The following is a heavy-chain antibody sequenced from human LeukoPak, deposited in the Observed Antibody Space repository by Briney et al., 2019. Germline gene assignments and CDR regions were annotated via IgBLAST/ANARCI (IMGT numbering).Heavy chain of an antibody. D-gene: IGHD6-19*01. CDR1: GYTFTSYY. V-gene: IGHV1-46*01. CDR3: AKSVGYSSGPRKQIDY. Sequence: ASVKVSCKASGYTFTSYYIHWMRQAPGQGLEWMGIINTRGGSTSYAQKFQGRVTMTRDTFTSTVYMELSSLRAEDTAVYYCAKSVGYSSGPRKQIDYWGQGTLVTVSS. J-gene: IGHJ4*02. CDR2: INTRGGST.